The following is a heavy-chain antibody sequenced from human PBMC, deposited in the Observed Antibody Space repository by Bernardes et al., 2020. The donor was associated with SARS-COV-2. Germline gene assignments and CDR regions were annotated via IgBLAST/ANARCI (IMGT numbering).Heavy chain of an antibody. D-gene: IGHD3-22*01. Sequence: SETLSLTCTVSGGSITSHYWSWIRQSPGKGLEWIGNIHYSGIANYNPSLKSRLSISVDTSKNQFSLKLTSVTTADTAVYYCAKTLSDYYDSSGYYWGQDAFDIWGQGTMVTVSS. CDR2: IHYSGIA. CDR1: GGSITSHY. CDR3: AKTLSDYYDSSGYYWGQDAFDI. J-gene: IGHJ3*02. V-gene: IGHV4-59*11.